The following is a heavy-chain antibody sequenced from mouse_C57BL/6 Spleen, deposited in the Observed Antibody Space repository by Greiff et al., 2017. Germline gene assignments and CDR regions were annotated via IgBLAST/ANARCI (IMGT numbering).Heavy chain of an antibody. D-gene: IGHD2-5*01. Sequence: EVHLVESGRGLVKPGASLKLSCAASGFTFSSYAMPWVRQTPGKRLEWVATISDGGSYTYYPDNVKGRFTISRDTAKNNLYLQMSHLTSADSAVFDCARVGYSKGKCYAMDYWGQGTSVTVSA. CDR1: GFTFSSYA. CDR3: ARVGYSKGKCYAMDY. CDR2: ISDGGSYT. V-gene: IGHV5-4*01. J-gene: IGHJ4*01.